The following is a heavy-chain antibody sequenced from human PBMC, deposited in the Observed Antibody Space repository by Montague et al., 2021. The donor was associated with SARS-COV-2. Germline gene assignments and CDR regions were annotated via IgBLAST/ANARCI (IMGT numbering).Heavy chain of an antibody. D-gene: IGHD5-24*01. V-gene: IGHV4-4*02. J-gene: IGHJ5*02. Sequence: ETLSLTCVVSGDSIRSNNWWTWARQSPVRGLEWIGETDYSGRTNYNPSLKSRVTMSVDQSKNEFSLRLTSVTAADTAVYYCARVRWGCSATSCHLDPWGRGTLVTVSS. CDR2: TDYSGRT. CDR3: ARVRWGCSATSCHLDP. CDR1: GDSIRSNNW.